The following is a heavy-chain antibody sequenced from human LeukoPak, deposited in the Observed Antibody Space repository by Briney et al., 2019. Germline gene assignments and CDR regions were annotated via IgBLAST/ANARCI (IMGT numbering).Heavy chain of an antibody. CDR1: EFTVTSNS. Sequence: GGSLRLSCAASEFTVTSNSMSWVRQAPGKGLEWVSGVYSGGSTFYADSVKGGFIISRDSSKNTLYLQMNTLRAEDTAVYYCAGGHSSGSYFNAYHLWGQGTMVTVSS. V-gene: IGHV3-53*05. CDR3: AGGHSSGSYFNAYHL. J-gene: IGHJ3*01. D-gene: IGHD3-22*01. CDR2: VYSGGST.